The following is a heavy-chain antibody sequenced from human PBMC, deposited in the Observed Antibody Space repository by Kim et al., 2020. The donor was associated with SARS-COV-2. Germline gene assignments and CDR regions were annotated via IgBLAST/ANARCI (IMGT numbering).Heavy chain of an antibody. CDR2: ST. J-gene: IGHJ6*02. Sequence: STMYAEIARGRFTISLDNAKNTLSLQMNSLRAEDTALYNCARGNYHGMGVWGQGTTVNVSS. CDR3: ARGNYHGMGV. V-gene: IGHV3-74*03.